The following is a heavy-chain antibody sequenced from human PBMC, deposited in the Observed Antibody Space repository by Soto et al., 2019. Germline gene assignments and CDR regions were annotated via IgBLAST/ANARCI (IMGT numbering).Heavy chain of an antibody. CDR1: RFTFSNYG. Sequence: GGSLRLSCAGSRFTFSNYGMHWVRQTPGKGLEWVAVISYDGSNKYYADSVKGRFTISRDNSKNTLYLQMNSLRAEDTAVYYCVRGGYHYFDYWGQGTLVTVSS. CDR3: VRGGYHYFDY. CDR2: ISYDGSNK. V-gene: IGHV3-30*03. J-gene: IGHJ4*02. D-gene: IGHD5-12*01.